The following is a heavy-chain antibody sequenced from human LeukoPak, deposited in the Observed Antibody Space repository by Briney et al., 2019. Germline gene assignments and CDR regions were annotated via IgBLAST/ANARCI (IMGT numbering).Heavy chain of an antibody. J-gene: IGHJ4*02. V-gene: IGHV3-66*01. D-gene: IGHD3-22*01. CDR1: GFPVSSNY. Sequence: GGSLSLLCGASGFPVSSNYMRWVRQAPGKGLEWVSVIYGGHTTYYADSVKGRFTISRDNSKNPLYLQMNSLRADDTAVYYCARGPSYYYDSSGYQFDYWGQGTLVTVSS. CDR2: IYGGHTT. CDR3: ARGPSYYYDSSGYQFDY.